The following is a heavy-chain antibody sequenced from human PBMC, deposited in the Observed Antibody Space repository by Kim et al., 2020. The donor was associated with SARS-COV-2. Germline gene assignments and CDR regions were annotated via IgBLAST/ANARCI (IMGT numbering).Heavy chain of an antibody. CDR1: GYTFSIYW. CDR3: ARPPLAAALDAFDI. CDR2: VYPGDSDT. D-gene: IGHD6-13*01. Sequence: GESLKISCQGSGYTFSIYWIGWVRQVPGKGLEWVGSVYPGDSDTRYSPSFQDQVTISADKSTSTAYLQWSSLKASDTAIYYCARPPLAAALDAFDIWGQG. V-gene: IGHV5-51*01. J-gene: IGHJ3*02.